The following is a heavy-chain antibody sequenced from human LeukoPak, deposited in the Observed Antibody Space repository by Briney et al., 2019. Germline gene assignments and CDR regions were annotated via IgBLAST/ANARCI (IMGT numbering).Heavy chain of an antibody. Sequence: SETLSLTCTVSGGSISSGSYYWSWIRQPAGKGLEWIGRIYTSGSTYYNPSLKSRVTISVDTSKNQFSLKLSSVTAADTAVYYCASTIFGDSGSWFDPWGQGTLVTVS. V-gene: IGHV4-61*02. CDR2: IYTSGST. D-gene: IGHD3-3*01. CDR1: GGSISSGSYY. CDR3: ASTIFGDSGSWFDP. J-gene: IGHJ5*02.